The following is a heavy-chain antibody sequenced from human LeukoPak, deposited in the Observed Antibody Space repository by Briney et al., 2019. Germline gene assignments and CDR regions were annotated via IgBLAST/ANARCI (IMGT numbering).Heavy chain of an antibody. Sequence: PGASVKVSCKASGGTFSSYAISWVRQAPGQGLEWMGGIIPIFGTANYAQKFQGRVTITTDESTSTAYMELSSLRSEDTAVYYCARESWKWELDGFDIWGQGTVVTVSS. V-gene: IGHV1-69*05. CDR3: ARESWKWELDGFDI. CDR2: IIPIFGTA. D-gene: IGHD1-26*01. J-gene: IGHJ3*02. CDR1: GGTFSSYA.